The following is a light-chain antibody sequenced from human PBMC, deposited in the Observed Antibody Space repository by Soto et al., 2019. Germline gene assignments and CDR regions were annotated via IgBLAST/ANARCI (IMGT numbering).Light chain of an antibody. V-gene: IGKV3-15*01. Sequence: EIVMTQSPATLSVSPGERVTLSCRASQRVSSDLAWYQQKPGQAPRLLIYGASTRATAIPARFSGSGSGTEFTLTISSLQSEDCAVYYCQQYASAPFSLGPGTKMDIK. CDR1: QRVSSD. J-gene: IGKJ3*01. CDR3: QQYASAPFS. CDR2: GAS.